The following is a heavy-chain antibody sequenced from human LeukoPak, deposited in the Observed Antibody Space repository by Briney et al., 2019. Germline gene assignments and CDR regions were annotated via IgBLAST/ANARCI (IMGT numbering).Heavy chain of an antibody. CDR3: VKGPRPDITVPHTVEN. CDR1: GVIFSNYA. V-gene: IGHV3-23*01. CDR2: ISSRGDST. Sequence: PGGSLRLSCAASGVIFSNYAMSWVRQVPGRGLEWVSTISSRGDSTYVADSVKGRFTISRDNSKNSLYLQMNTVRAEDTAVYYCVKGPRPDITVPHTVENWGQGTLVTVSS. J-gene: IGHJ4*02. D-gene: IGHD5-12*01.